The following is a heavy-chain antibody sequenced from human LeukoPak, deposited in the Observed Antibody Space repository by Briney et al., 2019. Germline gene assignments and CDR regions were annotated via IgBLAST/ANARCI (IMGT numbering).Heavy chain of an antibody. J-gene: IGHJ4*02. Sequence: ASVKVSCKASGYTFTSYDINWVRQATGQGLGWMGWMNPNSGNTGYAQKFQGRVTMTRNTSISTAYMELSSLRSEDTAVYYCARGRSLYYYDSSGYYPDCWGQGTLVTVSS. CDR3: ARGRSLYYYDSSGYYPDC. D-gene: IGHD3-22*01. CDR2: MNPNSGNT. CDR1: GYTFTSYD. V-gene: IGHV1-8*01.